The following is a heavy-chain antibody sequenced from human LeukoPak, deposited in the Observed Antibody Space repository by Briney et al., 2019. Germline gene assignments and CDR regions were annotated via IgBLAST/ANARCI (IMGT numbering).Heavy chain of an antibody. CDR1: GFTVSSNY. J-gene: IGHJ6*03. CDR2: IYSGGST. D-gene: IGHD6-13*01. Sequence: GGSLRLSWAASGFTVSSNYMSWVRQAPGDGLEWVSVIYSGGSTYYSGCVKGRFTSSRDNSKNTLYLQMNSLSAEDTAVYYCAKGGFSSSWYYYYYMDVWGKGTTVTVSS. V-gene: IGHV3-66*01. CDR3: AKGGFSSSWYYYYYMDV.